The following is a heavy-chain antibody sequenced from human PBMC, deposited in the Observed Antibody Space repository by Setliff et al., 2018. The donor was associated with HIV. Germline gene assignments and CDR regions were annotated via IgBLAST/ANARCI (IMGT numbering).Heavy chain of an antibody. Sequence: GSLRLSCAASGFTVSSNYMNWVRQAPGKGLEWVSTIYSDGNTYHADSVKGRFTLSRDISENALYLQIDSLRPEDTAVYYCARLRLYNSALDYWGQGTLVTVSS. CDR1: GFTVSSNY. CDR2: IYSDGNT. V-gene: IGHV3-53*05. CDR3: ARLRLYNSALDY. J-gene: IGHJ4*02. D-gene: IGHD3-10*01.